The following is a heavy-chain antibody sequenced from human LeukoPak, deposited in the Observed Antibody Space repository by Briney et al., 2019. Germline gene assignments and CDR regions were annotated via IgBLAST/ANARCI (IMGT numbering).Heavy chain of an antibody. J-gene: IGHJ6*03. CDR1: GFTFSSCA. Sequence: GGSLRLSCAASGFTFSSCAMHWVRQASGKGLEWVAVISYDGSNKYYADSVKGRFTISRDNSKNTLYLQMNSLRAEDTAAYYCAKDGSSSWIYYYYYYMDVWGKGTTVTVSS. CDR3: AKDGSSSWIYYYYYYMDV. D-gene: IGHD6-13*01. CDR2: ISYDGSNK. V-gene: IGHV3-30*04.